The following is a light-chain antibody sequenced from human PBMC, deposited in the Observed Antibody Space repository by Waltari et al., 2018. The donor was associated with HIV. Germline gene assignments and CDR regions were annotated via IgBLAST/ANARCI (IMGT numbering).Light chain of an antibody. CDR3: QQYGSSPLFT. CDR1: QSVGSNY. J-gene: IGKJ3*01. Sequence: ELVLTQSPGTLSLSPGERATLSCRASQSVGSNYLAWYQQRPGQTPRLLIYDASSRATGIPDRFSGSGSGTDFTLTITRLEPEDFAVYYCQQYGSSPLFTFGPGTKVDIK. CDR2: DAS. V-gene: IGKV3-20*01.